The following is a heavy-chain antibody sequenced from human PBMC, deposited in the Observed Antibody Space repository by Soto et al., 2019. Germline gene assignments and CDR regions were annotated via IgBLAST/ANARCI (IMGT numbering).Heavy chain of an antibody. CDR1: GFTFSSYA. CDR3: ARTELAVGDAFDI. Sequence: GGSLRLSCAASGFTFSSYALHWVRQAPGKGLEWVAVASYDGRNKYYADSVKGRFTISRDNSKNTLYLQMNTLTTEDTAVYYCARTELAVGDAFDIWGQGTMVTVSS. CDR2: ASYDGRNK. J-gene: IGHJ3*02. V-gene: IGHV3-30*04. D-gene: IGHD6-19*01.